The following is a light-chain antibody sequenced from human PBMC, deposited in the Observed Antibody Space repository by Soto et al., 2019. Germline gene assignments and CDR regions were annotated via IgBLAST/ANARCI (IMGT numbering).Light chain of an antibody. V-gene: IGKV1-5*03. CDR1: QTISSW. Sequence: DIQMTQSPSTLSGSVGDRVTITCRASQTISSWLAWYQQKPGKAPKLLNYKASTLKSGVPSRFSGSGSGTEFNLTISSLQPEDFATYYCQPSYSTPPVTFGPGTKVDIK. CDR3: QPSYSTPPVT. J-gene: IGKJ3*01. CDR2: KAS.